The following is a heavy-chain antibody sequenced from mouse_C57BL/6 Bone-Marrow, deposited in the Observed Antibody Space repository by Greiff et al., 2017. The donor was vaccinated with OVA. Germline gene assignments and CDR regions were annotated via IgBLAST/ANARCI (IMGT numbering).Heavy chain of an antibody. J-gene: IGHJ2*01. CDR2: ISSGGSYT. Sequence: EVQLVESGGDLVKPGGSLTLSCAASGFTFSSYGMSWVRQTPDKRLEWVATISSGGSYTYYPDSVKGRFTISRDNAKNTLYLQMSSLKSEDTAMYCCARSDYWGQGTTLTVSS. CDR1: GFTFSSYG. V-gene: IGHV5-6*01. CDR3: ARSDY.